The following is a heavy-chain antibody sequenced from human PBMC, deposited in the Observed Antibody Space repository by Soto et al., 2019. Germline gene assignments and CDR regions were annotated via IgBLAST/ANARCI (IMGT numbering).Heavy chain of an antibody. Sequence: ASVKVSCKASGYTFTSYAMHWVRQAPGQRLEWMGWINAGNGNTKYSQKFQGRVTITRDTSASTAYMELSSLRSEDTAVYYCARGGYCSSTSCYGGYWFDPWGQGTLVTVSS. CDR1: GYTFTSYA. V-gene: IGHV1-3*01. CDR2: INAGNGNT. D-gene: IGHD2-2*01. CDR3: ARGGYCSSTSCYGGYWFDP. J-gene: IGHJ5*02.